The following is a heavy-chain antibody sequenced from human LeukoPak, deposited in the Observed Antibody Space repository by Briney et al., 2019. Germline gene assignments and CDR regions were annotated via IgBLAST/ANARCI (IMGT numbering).Heavy chain of an antibody. CDR3: AKGDLCSGGSCYFSWFDP. J-gene: IGHJ5*02. CDR1: GFTFSSYA. Sequence: PGGSLRLSCAASGFTFSSYAMSWVRQAPGKGLEWVSAISGSGGSTYYADSVKGRFTISRDNSKNTLYLQMNSLRAEDTAVYYCAKGDLCSGGSCYFSWFDPWGQGTLVTVSS. D-gene: IGHD2-15*01. V-gene: IGHV3-23*01. CDR2: ISGSGGST.